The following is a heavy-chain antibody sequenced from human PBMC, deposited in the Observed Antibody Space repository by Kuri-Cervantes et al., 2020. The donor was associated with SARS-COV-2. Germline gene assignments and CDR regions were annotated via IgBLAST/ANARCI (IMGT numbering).Heavy chain of an antibody. D-gene: IGHD3-3*01. V-gene: IGHV1-18*01. Sequence: ASVKVSCKASGYTFTSYGISWVRQAPGQGLEWMGWISAYNGNTNYAQKLQGRVTMTTDTSTSTVYMELSSLRSEDTAVYYCARGGRQGSYDFWSGYYDAMGWFDPWGQGTLVTVSS. CDR2: ISAYNGNT. CDR1: GYTFTSYG. CDR3: ARGGRQGSYDFWSGYYDAMGWFDP. J-gene: IGHJ5*02.